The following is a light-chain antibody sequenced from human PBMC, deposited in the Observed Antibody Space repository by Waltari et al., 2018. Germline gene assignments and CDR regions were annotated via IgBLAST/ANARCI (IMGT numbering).Light chain of an antibody. CDR1: QRIGVY. CDR3: QQSHGTPYT. Sequence: DIQMTQSPSSLSASVGDRVTITCRASQRIGVYLNWYRHKPGQAPTLLIFGASNLQGGVPSSFTGGGSGTEFTLTIMSLQPEDFATYYCQQSHGTPYTFGQGTKVE. CDR2: GAS. V-gene: IGKV1-39*01. J-gene: IGKJ2*01.